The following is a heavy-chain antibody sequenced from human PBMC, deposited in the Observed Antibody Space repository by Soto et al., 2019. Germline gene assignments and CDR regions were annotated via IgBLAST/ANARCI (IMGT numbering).Heavy chain of an antibody. CDR1: GFTGSSNY. V-gene: IGHV3-53*01. Sequence: GGSLRLACAASGFTGSSNYMSWVRQAPGKWLEGVSVIYIGGSTYYADSVKGRFTISRDNSKNTRYLKMNSLRAEATAVYYCASENGYCPNGVCPHWLAPWGQRTLVTVSS. D-gene: IGHD2-8*01. CDR2: IYIGGST. J-gene: IGHJ5*01. CDR3: ASENGYCPNGVCPHWLAP.